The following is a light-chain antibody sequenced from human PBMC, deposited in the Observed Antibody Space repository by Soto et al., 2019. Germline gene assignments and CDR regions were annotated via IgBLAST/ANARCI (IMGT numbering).Light chain of an antibody. CDR3: QQYDSSFT. Sequence: IVLTQXXXTLXXSPGEXATLSCTASQHVTTTYIAWYQQKFGQAPRLLIYGASTRATGTPDXFXXXXXXXXXXLTISRVEPEDFAVYYCQQYDSSFTFGGGTKVEXK. J-gene: IGKJ4*01. CDR1: QHVTTTY. V-gene: IGKV3-20*01. CDR2: GAS.